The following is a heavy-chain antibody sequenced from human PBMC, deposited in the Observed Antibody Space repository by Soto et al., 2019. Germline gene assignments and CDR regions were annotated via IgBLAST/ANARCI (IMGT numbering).Heavy chain of an antibody. CDR2: INHSGST. V-gene: IGHV4-34*01. J-gene: IGHJ6*02. CDR1: GGSFSGYY. Sequence: SETLSLTCAVYGGSFSGYYWSWIRQPPGKGLEWIGEINHSGSTNYNPSLKSRVTISVDTSKNQFSLKLSSVTAADTAVYYCARQRHNWNFRYYYGMDVWGQGTTVTVSS. D-gene: IGHD1-7*01. CDR3: ARQRHNWNFRYYYGMDV.